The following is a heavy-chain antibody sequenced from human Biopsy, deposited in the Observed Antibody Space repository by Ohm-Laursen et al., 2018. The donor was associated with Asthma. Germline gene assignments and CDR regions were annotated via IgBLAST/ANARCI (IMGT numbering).Heavy chain of an antibody. CDR1: GFTFGAFW. J-gene: IGHJ3*02. CDR3: VRDGTDDAFDI. CDR2: ITGDGSQK. D-gene: IGHD1-1*01. V-gene: IGHV3-7*01. Sequence: SLRLSCTASGFTFGAFWMSWGRQTPGKGLEWVATITGDGSQKFYVDSVKGRFTMARDNSKNTLDLQMNSLREEDTAVYYCVRDGTDDAFDIWGQGTVVSVSS.